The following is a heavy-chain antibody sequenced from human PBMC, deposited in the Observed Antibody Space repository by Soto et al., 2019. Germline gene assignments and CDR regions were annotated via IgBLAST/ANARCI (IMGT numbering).Heavy chain of an antibody. CDR1: GDSISSHY. CDR2: IYYSGST. V-gene: IGHV4-59*11. D-gene: IGHD6-19*01. J-gene: IGHJ5*02. CDR3: ARGGSWLDP. Sequence: ETLSLTCTVSGDSISSHYWSWIRQPPGKALEWIAYIYYSGSTSYNPSLKSRVSISEDTSKNQFSLKLSSVTAADKAVYYCARGGSWLDPWGQGTLVTVSS.